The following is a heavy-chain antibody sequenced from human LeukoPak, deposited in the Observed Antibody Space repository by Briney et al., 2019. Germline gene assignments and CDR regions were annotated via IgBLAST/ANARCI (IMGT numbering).Heavy chain of an antibody. CDR2: ISGSGGST. D-gene: IGHD3-10*01. CDR3: ATCGYGSTLNWFYP. CDR1: GFTFSSYA. J-gene: IGHJ5*02. Sequence: GSLGLSCAASGFTFSSYAMSWVRQAPGKGLEWVSAISGSGGSTYYADSVKGRFTISRDNSKNTLYLQMNSLRAEDTAVYYCATCGYGSTLNWFYPWGQGTLVTVSS. V-gene: IGHV3-23*01.